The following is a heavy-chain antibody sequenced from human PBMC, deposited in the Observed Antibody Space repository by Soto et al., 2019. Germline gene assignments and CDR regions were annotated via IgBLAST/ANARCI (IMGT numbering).Heavy chain of an antibody. V-gene: IGHV3-74*01. D-gene: IGHD1-7*01. CDR2: INSDGSST. CDR3: ARARYNWNYDY. Sequence: GGSLRLSCAASGFTFSSYWMHWVRQAPGKGLVWVSRINSDGSSTSYADSVKGRFTISRDNAKNTLYLQMNSLRAEDTAVYYCARARYNWNYDYWGQGTLVTVSS. CDR1: GFTFSSYW. J-gene: IGHJ4*02.